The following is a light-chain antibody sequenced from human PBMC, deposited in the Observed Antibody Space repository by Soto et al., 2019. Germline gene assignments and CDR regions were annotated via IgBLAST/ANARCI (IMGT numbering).Light chain of an antibody. CDR3: QQFGTSPPSWM. J-gene: IGKJ1*01. Sequence: ETVLTQSPGTLSLSPGERATLSCRASQSVSSNYLAWYQQKPGQAPRLLIYGASTRATGIPDRFSGSGSGTDFTLTISRLEPEDFAVYYCQQFGTSPPSWMFGQGTKVEIK. CDR2: GAS. V-gene: IGKV3-20*01. CDR1: QSVSSNY.